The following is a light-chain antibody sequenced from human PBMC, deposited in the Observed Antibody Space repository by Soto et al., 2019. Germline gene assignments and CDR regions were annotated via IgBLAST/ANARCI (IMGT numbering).Light chain of an antibody. CDR2: AAS. CDR3: QQYNNWQT. CDR1: QSVRSN. Sequence: EIVMTQSPATLSVSPGERVTLSCRASQSVRSNLAWYHQRPGQAPRLLIYAASARATGIPARFSGSGSGTEFTLTISGLQSEDFGLYYCQQYNNWQTFGQGTKVEVK. J-gene: IGKJ1*01. V-gene: IGKV3-15*01.